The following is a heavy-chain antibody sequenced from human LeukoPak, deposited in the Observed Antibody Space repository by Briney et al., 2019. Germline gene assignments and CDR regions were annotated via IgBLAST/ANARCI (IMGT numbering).Heavy chain of an antibody. CDR1: GTFSIYA. Sequence: SSVKVSCKASGTFSIYAISWVRQAPGRGLEGMGGIIPISGTANYAQKFQGRVTITADESTSTAYMELSSLRSEDTAVYSCARDGGAVHDFWSGYLGYYFDYSGQGTLVTVSS. D-gene: IGHD3-3*01. J-gene: IGHJ4*02. CDR2: IIPISGTA. CDR3: ARDGGAVHDFWSGYLGYYFDY. V-gene: IGHV1-69*01.